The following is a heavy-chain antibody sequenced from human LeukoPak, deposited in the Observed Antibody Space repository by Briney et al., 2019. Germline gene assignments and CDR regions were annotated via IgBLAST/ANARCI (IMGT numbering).Heavy chain of an antibody. V-gene: IGHV3-30*02. D-gene: IGHD3-22*01. J-gene: IGHJ3*02. CDR2: IRYDGSNK. CDR3: AKDYYDSRNAFDI. CDR1: GFTLSSYG. Sequence: GGSLRLSCAASGFTLSSYGMHWVRQAPGKGLEWVAFIRYDGSNKYYADSVKGRFTISRDNSKNTLYLQMNSLRAEDTAVYYCAKDYYDSRNAFDIWGQGTMVTVSS.